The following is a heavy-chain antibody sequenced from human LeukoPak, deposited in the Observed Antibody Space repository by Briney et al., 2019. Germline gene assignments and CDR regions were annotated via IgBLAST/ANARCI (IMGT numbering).Heavy chain of an antibody. CDR1: GFTFSSYA. J-gene: IGHJ6*02. Sequence: GGALRLSCAASGFTFSSYAMSGVRQARGKGLEGVSLISGSGGNKYSADSVKGRFTISRDNSNNTLYLQMNSLRAEDTAVYYCAKGTYVWGSYRFWGMDVWGQGTTVTVSS. V-gene: IGHV3-23*01. D-gene: IGHD3-16*02. CDR3: AKGTYVWGSYRFWGMDV. CDR2: ISGSGGNK.